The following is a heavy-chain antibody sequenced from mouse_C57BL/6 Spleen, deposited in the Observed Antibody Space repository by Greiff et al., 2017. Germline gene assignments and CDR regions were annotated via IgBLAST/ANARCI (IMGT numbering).Heavy chain of an antibody. CDR3: ARDREMDWYFDV. CDR2: IWSGGST. V-gene: IGHV2-2*01. D-gene: IGHD2-3*01. Sequence: VQLQQSGPGLVQPSQCLSITCTVSGFSLTSYGVHWVRQSPGKGLEWLGVIWSGGSTDYNAAFISRLGISKDNSKSQVFFKMNSLQADDTAIYYCARDREMDWYFDVWGTGTTVTVSS. CDR1: GFSLTSYG. J-gene: IGHJ1*03.